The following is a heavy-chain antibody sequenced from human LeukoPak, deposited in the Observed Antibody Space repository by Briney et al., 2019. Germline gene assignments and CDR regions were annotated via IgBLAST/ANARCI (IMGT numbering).Heavy chain of an antibody. J-gene: IGHJ6*03. V-gene: IGHV4-34*01. CDR1: GGSFSGSY. Sequence: SETLSLTCAVSGGSFSGSYWSWIRQPLGKGLEWIGEINHSGSTNYNPSLKSRVNISVDTSKNQFSLKLSSLTAADTAVYYCARGKGNNWNYATYYYYYYMDVWGKGTTVTVSS. CDR2: INHSGST. D-gene: IGHD1-7*01. CDR3: ARGKGNNWNYATYYYYYYMDV.